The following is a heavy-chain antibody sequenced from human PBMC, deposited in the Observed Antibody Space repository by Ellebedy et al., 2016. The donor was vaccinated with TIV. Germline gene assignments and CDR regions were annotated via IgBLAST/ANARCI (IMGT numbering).Heavy chain of an antibody. V-gene: IGHV3-11*04. J-gene: IGHJ3*02. CDR1: GFTFSEYY. CDR2: ISSSGRIK. D-gene: IGHD1-26*01. Sequence: GESLKISCAAPGFTFSEYYMSWIRQAPGKGLEWVSHISSSGRIKYYADSVKGRFTISRDNAKNTLYLQMDNLRAEDSAMYYCAREGGNSGSFVDAFDIWGQGTMVTVSS. CDR3: AREGGNSGSFVDAFDI.